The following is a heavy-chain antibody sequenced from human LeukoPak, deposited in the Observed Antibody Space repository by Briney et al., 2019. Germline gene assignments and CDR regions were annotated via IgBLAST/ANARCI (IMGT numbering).Heavy chain of an antibody. CDR3: ARGPLASPWDY. CDR1: GGSFSGYY. CDR2: INHSGST. Sequence: SETLSLTCAVYGGSFSGYYWSWIRQPPGKGLEWIGEINHSGSTNYNPSLKSRVTISVDTSKNQFSLKLSSVTAADTAVYYCARGPLASPWDYWGQGTLVTVSS. J-gene: IGHJ4*02. V-gene: IGHV4-34*01.